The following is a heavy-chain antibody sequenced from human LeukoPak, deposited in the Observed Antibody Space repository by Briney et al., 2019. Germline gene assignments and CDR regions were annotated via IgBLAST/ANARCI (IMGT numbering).Heavy chain of an antibody. CDR1: GFTLSSYS. Sequence: PGGSLRLSCAASGFTLSSYSMNWVRQAPGKGLEWVSYISSSSTHIYYADSVKGRFTISRDNARNSLYLQMNSLRAEDTAVYYCAKFGAYGGNSVDYWGQGTLVTVSS. D-gene: IGHD4-23*01. J-gene: IGHJ4*02. V-gene: IGHV3-21*01. CDR3: AKFGAYGGNSVDY. CDR2: ISSSSTHI.